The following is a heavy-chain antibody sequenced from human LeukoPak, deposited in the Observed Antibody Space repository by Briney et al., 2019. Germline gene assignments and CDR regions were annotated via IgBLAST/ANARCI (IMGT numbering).Heavy chain of an antibody. D-gene: IGHD6-19*01. CDR3: ARDLYRYSSGSSSDDY. CDR1: GYTFTIYG. Sequence: ASVKVSCKASGYTFTIYGISWVRQAPGQGLEWMGWISAYNSNTNYAQKLQGRVTMTTDTSTSTAYMELRSLRSDDTAVYYCARDLYRYSSGSSSDDYWGQGTLVTVSS. CDR2: ISAYNSNT. J-gene: IGHJ4*02. V-gene: IGHV1-18*01.